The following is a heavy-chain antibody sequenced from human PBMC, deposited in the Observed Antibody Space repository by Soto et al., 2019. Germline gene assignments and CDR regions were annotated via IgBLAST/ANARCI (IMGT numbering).Heavy chain of an antibody. CDR2: IIPTFGTA. D-gene: IGHD2-15*01. CDR3: ARETGIVGGDMARGNLQCAFASFD. Sequence: SVKVSCRASGCPCSTYAISWVQQAPGQGLEWMGGIIPTFGTANYAQKFQVRVTIXADETTSTASMYLGNLRSGDXSRHYWARETGIVGGDMARGNLQCAFASFD. CDR1: GCPCSTYA. V-gene: IGHV1-69*13. J-gene: IGHJ4*01.